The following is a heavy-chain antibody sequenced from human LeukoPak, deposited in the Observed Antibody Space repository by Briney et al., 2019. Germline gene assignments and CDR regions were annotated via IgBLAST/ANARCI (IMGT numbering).Heavy chain of an antibody. CDR3: ARDVRGVVTSNWFDP. V-gene: IGHV4-59*01. Sequence: SETLSLTCTVSGDSLNTYYWTWIRQTPGKELEWIGFVASSGTSNYNPSLKSRVSISIDTSKDQFSLALTSVTPADTAVYYCARDVRGVVTSNWFDPWGQGTLVSVSS. CDR1: GDSLNTYY. D-gene: IGHD2-21*02. CDR2: VASSGTS. J-gene: IGHJ5*02.